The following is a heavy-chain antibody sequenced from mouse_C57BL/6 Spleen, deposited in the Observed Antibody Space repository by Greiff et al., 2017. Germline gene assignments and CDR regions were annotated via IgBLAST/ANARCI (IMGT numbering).Heavy chain of an antibody. V-gene: IGHV2-6-1*01. CDR3: ARHEDYYGSSPFAY. CDR1: GFSLTSYG. CDR2: IWSDGST. J-gene: IGHJ3*01. D-gene: IGHD1-1*01. Sequence: VQLQQSGPGLVAPSQSLSITCTVSGFSLTSYGVHWVRQPPGKGLEWLVVIWSDGSTTYNSALKSRLSISKDNSKSQVFLKMNSLQTDDTAMYYCARHEDYYGSSPFAYWGQGTLVTVSA.